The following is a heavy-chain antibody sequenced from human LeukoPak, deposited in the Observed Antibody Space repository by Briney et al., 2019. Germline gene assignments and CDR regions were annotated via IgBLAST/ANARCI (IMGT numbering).Heavy chain of an antibody. V-gene: IGHV3-48*03. J-gene: IGHJ6*03. CDR1: GFTFSTYE. CDR2: ISTSGSSI. D-gene: IGHD1-26*01. Sequence: GGSLRLSCAASGFTFSTYEINWVRQAPGKGLEWLSHISTSGSSIHYADSVKGRFTISRDNAKNSLYLQMNSLRAEDTAVYYCARDPYSGSYGNYYYYFMDVWGKGTTVTISS. CDR3: ARDPYSGSYGNYYYYFMDV.